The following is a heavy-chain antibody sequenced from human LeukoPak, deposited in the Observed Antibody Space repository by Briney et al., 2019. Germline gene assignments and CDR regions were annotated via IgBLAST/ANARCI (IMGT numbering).Heavy chain of an antibody. D-gene: IGHD6-19*01. CDR2: ISNDGSDK. Sequence: GGSLRLSCAASGFTFSNFGIHWVRQAPGKGLEWVALISNDGSDKYYADSVRGRFTISRDNSKNTLYLEMNSLRADDTALYFCAKSSQSQWPVPAYWGQGTLVTVSS. V-gene: IGHV3-30*18. CDR3: AKSSQSQWPVPAY. J-gene: IGHJ4*02. CDR1: GFTFSNFG.